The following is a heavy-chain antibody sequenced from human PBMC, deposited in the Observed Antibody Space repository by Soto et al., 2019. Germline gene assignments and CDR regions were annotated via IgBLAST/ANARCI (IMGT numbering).Heavy chain of an antibody. Sequence: PGGSLRLSCAASGLTFSNYWMHWVRQVPGKGLVWVSRINNDGSTTTYADSVKGRFTISRDNAKNTLYLQMNSLRVEDTAVYYCARGGESYFDYWGQGTLVTVSS. CDR2: INNDGSTT. J-gene: IGHJ4*02. CDR3: ARGGESYFDY. CDR1: GLTFSNYW. V-gene: IGHV3-74*01. D-gene: IGHD2-21*01.